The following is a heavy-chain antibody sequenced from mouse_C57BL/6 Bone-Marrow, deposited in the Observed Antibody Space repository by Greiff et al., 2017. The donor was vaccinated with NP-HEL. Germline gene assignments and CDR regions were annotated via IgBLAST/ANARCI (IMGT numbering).Heavy chain of an antibody. CDR2: IYPGSGST. CDR3: ARVRLPYAMDY. D-gene: IGHD2-10*01. CDR1: GYTFTSYW. V-gene: IGHV1-55*01. Sequence: VQLQQSGAELVKPGASVKMSCKASGYTFTSYWITWVKQRPGQGLEWIGDIYPGSGSTNYNEKFKSKATLTVDTSSSTAYMQLSSLTSEDSAVYYCARVRLPYAMDYWGQGTSVTVSS. J-gene: IGHJ4*01.